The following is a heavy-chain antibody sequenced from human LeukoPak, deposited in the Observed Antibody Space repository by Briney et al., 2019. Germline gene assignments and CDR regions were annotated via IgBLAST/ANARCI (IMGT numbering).Heavy chain of an antibody. CDR2: IKQDGSQK. Sequence: GGSLRVSCAASGFTFSSYWMTWVRQAPGKGLEWVANIKQDGSQKFYLDSVKGRFTISRGNAKESLFLQMNSLRAEDTAVYYCARHYDSTAYSLDYWGQGTLVTVSS. J-gene: IGHJ4*02. D-gene: IGHD3-22*01. CDR1: GFTFSSYW. CDR3: ARHYDSTAYSLDY. V-gene: IGHV3-7*01.